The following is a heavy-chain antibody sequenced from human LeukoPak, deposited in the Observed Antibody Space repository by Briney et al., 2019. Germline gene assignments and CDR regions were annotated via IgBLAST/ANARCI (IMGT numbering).Heavy chain of an antibody. CDR1: GFTFSRYA. V-gene: IGHV3-23*01. J-gene: IGHJ4*02. Sequence: GGSLRLSCAASGFTFSRYAMSWVRQAPGKGLEWVSAISGSGGSTYYADSVKGRFTISRDNSKNTLYLQMSSLRAEDTAVYYCAKDLKAYSMIVVPNLDYWGQGTLVTVSS. CDR3: AKDLKAYSMIVVPNLDY. CDR2: ISGSGGST. D-gene: IGHD3-22*01.